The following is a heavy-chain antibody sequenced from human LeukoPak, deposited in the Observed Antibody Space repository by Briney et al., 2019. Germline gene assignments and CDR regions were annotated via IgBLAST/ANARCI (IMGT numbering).Heavy chain of an antibody. J-gene: IGHJ4*02. V-gene: IGHV3-7*03. CDR3: AKREGYSIFDY. Sequence: SGGSLRLSCAASGFTFSNYWMSWVRQAPGKGLEWVANMKQDGSEIYYADSVKGRFTIARDNAKNSLYLQMNNLRAEDTAVYYCAKREGYSIFDYWGQGTLVTVSS. CDR2: MKQDGSEI. CDR1: GFTFSNYW. D-gene: IGHD5-24*01.